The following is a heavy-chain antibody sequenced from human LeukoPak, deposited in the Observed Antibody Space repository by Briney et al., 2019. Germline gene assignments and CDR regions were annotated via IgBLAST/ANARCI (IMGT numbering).Heavy chain of an antibody. CDR3: ARDITARGELDY. Sequence: SVKVSCKASGGTFSSFAINWVRQAPGQGLEWMGGIIPIFGTANYAQKLQGRVTMTTDTSTSTAYMELRSLRSDDTAVYYCARDITARGELDYWGQGPLVTVSS. J-gene: IGHJ4*02. V-gene: IGHV1-69*05. D-gene: IGHD3-16*01. CDR2: IIPIFGTA. CDR1: GGTFSSFA.